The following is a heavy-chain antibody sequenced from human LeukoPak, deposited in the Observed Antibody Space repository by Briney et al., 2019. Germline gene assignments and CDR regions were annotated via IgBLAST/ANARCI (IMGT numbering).Heavy chain of an antibody. V-gene: IGHV1-69*04. D-gene: IGHD6-19*01. J-gene: IGHJ4*02. CDR3: AXXXXTIAVAFDY. Sequence: SVKVSCKASGGTFSSYAISWVRQAPGQGLEWMGRIIPILGIANYAQKFQGRVTITADKSTSTAYMELSSLRSEDTAVYYCAXXXXTIAVAFDYWGQGTLVTVSS. CDR2: IIPILGIA. CDR1: GGTFSSYA.